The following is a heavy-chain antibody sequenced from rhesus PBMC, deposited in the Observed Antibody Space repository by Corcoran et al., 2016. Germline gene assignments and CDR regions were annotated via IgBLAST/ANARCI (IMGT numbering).Heavy chain of an antibody. CDR3: ARIYSSGPDY. D-gene: IGHD6-31*01. J-gene: IGHJ4*01. V-gene: IGHV4S10*01. CDR1: GGSISDSYR. CDR2: IYGSSTST. Sequence: QVQLQESGPGVVKPSETLSLTCAVSGGSISDSYRWSWIPHPQGKGLEWIRYIYGSSTSTNYNPSIKSRVTISKDTSKNQFSLKLSSVTAADTAVYYCARIYSSGPDYWGQGVLVTVSS.